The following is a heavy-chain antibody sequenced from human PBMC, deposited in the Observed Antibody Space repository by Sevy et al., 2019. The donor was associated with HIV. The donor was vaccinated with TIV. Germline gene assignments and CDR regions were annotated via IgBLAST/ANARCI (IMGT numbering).Heavy chain of an antibody. J-gene: IGHJ4*01. D-gene: IGHD1-26*01. CDR1: RFTFKTYW. Sequence: GGSLRLSCAASRFTFKTYWMSWVRQAPGKGLEWVGNIKEDGSAKYYADTVRGRFTISRDNAKNSLYLQMSSLRVEDTAVYYCARDSPGYGGYSYWGQGTLVTVSS. V-gene: IGHV3-7*01. CDR2: IKEDGSAK. CDR3: ARDSPGYGGYSY.